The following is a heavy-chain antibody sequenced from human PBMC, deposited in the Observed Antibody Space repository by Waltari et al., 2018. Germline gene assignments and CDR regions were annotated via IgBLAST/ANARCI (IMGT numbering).Heavy chain of an antibody. D-gene: IGHD4-17*01. Sequence: QVQLVESGGGVVQPGGSLRLSCAASGFTFSSYGMHWVRQAPGKGLEWVAVIRYDGSNKYYADSVKGRFTIARDNSKNTLYLQMNSLRAEDTAVYYCAKDLGASLPLYYYGMDVWGQGTTVTVSS. CDR2: IRYDGSNK. CDR1: GFTFSSYG. V-gene: IGHV3-30*02. J-gene: IGHJ6*02. CDR3: AKDLGASLPLYYYGMDV.